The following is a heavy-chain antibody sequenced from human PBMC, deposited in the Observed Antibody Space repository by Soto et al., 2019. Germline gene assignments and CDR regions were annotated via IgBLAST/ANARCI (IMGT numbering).Heavy chain of an antibody. Sequence: ASVKVSCKASGYTFNIYGISWVRQAPGQGLERMGWISPYNDNKTYAQNLQRRVIMTTDTSSSTAYLQVRSLRSDDTAFYCCGRELSALVTIDFCGQGTLVTVS. J-gene: IGHJ4*02. CDR2: ISPYNDNK. V-gene: IGHV1-18*01. D-gene: IGHD2-21*02. CDR3: GRELSALVTIDF. CDR1: GYTFNIYG.